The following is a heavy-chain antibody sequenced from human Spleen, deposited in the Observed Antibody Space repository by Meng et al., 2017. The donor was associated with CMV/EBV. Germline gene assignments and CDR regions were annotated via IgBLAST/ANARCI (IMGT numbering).Heavy chain of an antibody. Sequence: GESLKISCAASGFIFSNYAMNWVRQAPGKGLEWVSLIYSGGSTTYYADSVKGRFTISRDNSKNTLYLQMNSLRAEDTAIYYCAKANNYAFDPWGQGTLVTVSS. J-gene: IGHJ5*02. CDR1: GFIFSNYA. CDR2: IYSGGSTT. CDR3: AKANNYAFDP. D-gene: IGHD4-11*01. V-gene: IGHV3-23*03.